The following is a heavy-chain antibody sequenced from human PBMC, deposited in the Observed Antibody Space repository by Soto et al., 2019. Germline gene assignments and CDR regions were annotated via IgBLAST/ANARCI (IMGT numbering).Heavy chain of an antibody. V-gene: IGHV4-30-4*01. D-gene: IGHD3-22*01. CDR1: GGSISSGDYY. CDR3: ARVDNYYDSSGYWKGPFDI. J-gene: IGHJ3*02. Sequence: TLSLTCTVSGGSISSGDYYWSWIRQPPGKGLEWIGYIYYSGSTYYNPSLKSRVTISVDTSKNQFSLKLSSVTAADTAVYYCARVDNYYDSSGYWKGPFDIWGQGTMVTVSS. CDR2: IYYSGST.